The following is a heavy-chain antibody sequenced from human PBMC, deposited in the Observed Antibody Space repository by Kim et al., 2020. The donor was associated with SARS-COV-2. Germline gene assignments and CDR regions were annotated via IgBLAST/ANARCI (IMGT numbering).Heavy chain of an antibody. CDR3: ARWGSNWSFDS. D-gene: IGHD6-13*01. V-gene: IGHV1-3*01. CDR2: INAGNGNT. J-gene: IGHJ4*02. CDR1: GFTFTMYA. Sequence: ASVKVSCKASGFTFTMYAMHWVRQAPGQRLEWMGWINAGNGNTQYSQNFHGRVTITRDASASTVYMELSSLTSADTAVYYCARWGSNWSFDSWGQGILVT.